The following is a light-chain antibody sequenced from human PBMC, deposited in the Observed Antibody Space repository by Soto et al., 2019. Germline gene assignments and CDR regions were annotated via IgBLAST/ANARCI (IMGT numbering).Light chain of an antibody. CDR2: DTS. J-gene: IGKJ4*01. Sequence: EIVLTQSPGTVSLSPGERATLSCRASQSVRDNYLAWYQQKPGQAPSLLIFDTSRRATGIPDRFTGSGSGTDFALTISRVEPEDFAVYYCQQFSSYPLTFGGGTKVDIK. V-gene: IGKV3-20*01. CDR1: QSVRDNY. CDR3: QQFSSYPLT.